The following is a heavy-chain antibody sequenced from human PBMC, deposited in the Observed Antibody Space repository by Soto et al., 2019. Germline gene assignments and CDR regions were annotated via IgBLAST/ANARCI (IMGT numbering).Heavy chain of an antibody. CDR1: GYTFATYG. Sequence: QVQLVQSGAEVKKPGASVKVSCRASGYTFATYGIIWVRQAPGQGLEWMGWISVYNGDTNYAQKFQGRVTMTTDTSTSTAYMEVRSLRSDGTAVYYCARDRVAVRPGWFDPWGQGTLVTVSS. D-gene: IGHD6-6*01. CDR2: ISVYNGDT. J-gene: IGHJ5*02. CDR3: ARDRVAVRPGWFDP. V-gene: IGHV1-18*01.